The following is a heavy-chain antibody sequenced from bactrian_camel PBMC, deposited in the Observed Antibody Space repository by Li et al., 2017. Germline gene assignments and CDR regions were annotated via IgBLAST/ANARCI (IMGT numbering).Heavy chain of an antibody. D-gene: IGHD7*01. J-gene: IGHJ4*01. V-gene: IGHV3S40*01. CDR1: GFTFSAYG. Sequence: DVQLVESGGGLVQPGGSLRLSCAASGFTFSAYGMSWVRQAPGKGLEWVSTISSSGDTTHYAVSVKGRFTISRDNAKNIMYLQLRSLKPEDTAMYYCGRRKLMGWQSEALEKVDNYNYWGQGTQVTVS. CDR3: GRRKLMGWQSEALEKVDNYNY. CDR2: ISSSGDTT.